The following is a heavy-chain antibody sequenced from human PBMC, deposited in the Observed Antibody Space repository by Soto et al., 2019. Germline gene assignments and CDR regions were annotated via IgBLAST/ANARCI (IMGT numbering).Heavy chain of an antibody. CDR2: INAGNGNT. CDR1: GYTFTSYA. J-gene: IGHJ4*02. V-gene: IGHV1-3*01. Sequence: ASVKVSCKASGYTFTSYAMHWVRQAPGQRLEWMGWINAGNGNTKYSQKFQGRVTITRDTSASTAYMELSSLRSEDTAVYYCARDLPAARPLPGYWGQRNLVTVSS. CDR3: ARDLPAARPLPGY. D-gene: IGHD6-6*01.